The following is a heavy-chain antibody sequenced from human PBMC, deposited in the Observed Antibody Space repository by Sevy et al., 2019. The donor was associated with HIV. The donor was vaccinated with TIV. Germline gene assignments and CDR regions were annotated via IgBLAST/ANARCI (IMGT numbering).Heavy chain of an antibody. V-gene: IGHV3-23*01. CDR1: GFTFSSYA. CDR2: FSFGCGKI. D-gene: IGHD3-10*02. CDR3: AREGCSKPLDY. Sequence: GGSLRLSCAASGFTFSSYAMSWVRQAPGKGLEWVSTFSFGCGKINYADSVKGRFTISRDNSKNTLYLLMHSLRAEDTAVYYCAREGCSKPLDYWGQGTLGTVSS. J-gene: IGHJ4*02.